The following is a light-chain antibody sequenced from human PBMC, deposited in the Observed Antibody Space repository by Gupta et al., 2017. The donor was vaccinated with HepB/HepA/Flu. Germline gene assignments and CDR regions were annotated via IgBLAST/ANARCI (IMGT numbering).Light chain of an antibody. CDR1: HDIKTF. CDR2: GAS. CDR3: QKNEHLPFT. J-gene: IGKJ3*01. Sequence: EIQMTQSPSSLSASVGDRVTITRQATHDIKTFLNWFQQKSGKAPRLLIYGASNLESEVPPRFSGSGSGTDFSLTIANVQPEDVASYVCQKNEHLPFTFGQGTDVEIK. V-gene: IGKV1-33*01.